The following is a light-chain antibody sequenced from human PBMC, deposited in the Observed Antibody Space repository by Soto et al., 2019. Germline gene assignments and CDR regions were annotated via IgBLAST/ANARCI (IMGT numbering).Light chain of an antibody. CDR2: EVS. Sequence: QSALTQPASVSGSPGQSITISCIGTSHDIGGYKYVSWYQQHPGKAPKLMIYEVSNRPSGVSNRFSGSKSGNTASLTISGLQTEDEADYYCCAYTSTSALYVFGTGTKLTVL. CDR3: CAYTSTSALYV. V-gene: IGLV2-14*01. J-gene: IGLJ1*01. CDR1: SHDIGGYKY.